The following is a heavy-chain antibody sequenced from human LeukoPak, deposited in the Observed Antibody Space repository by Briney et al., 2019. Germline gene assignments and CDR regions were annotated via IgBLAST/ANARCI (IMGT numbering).Heavy chain of an antibody. Sequence: GGSLRLSCAASGFTFSSYSMNWVRQAPGKGLEWVSSISSSCSYIYYADSVKGRFTISRDNAKNSLYLQMNSLGAEDTAVYYCARNLKRADGAFDIWGQGTMVTVSS. CDR1: GFTFSSYS. CDR3: ARNLKRADGAFDI. V-gene: IGHV3-21*01. J-gene: IGHJ3*02. CDR2: ISSSCSYI.